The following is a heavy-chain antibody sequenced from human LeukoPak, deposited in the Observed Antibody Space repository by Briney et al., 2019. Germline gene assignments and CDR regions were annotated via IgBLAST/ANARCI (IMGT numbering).Heavy chain of an antibody. CDR2: ISAYNGNT. D-gene: IGHD6-19*01. V-gene: IGHV1-18*01. J-gene: IGHJ4*02. Sequence: ASVKVSCKASGYTFTNYGISWVRQAPGQGLEWMGWISAYNGNTNYAQKLQGRVTMTTDTSTSTAYMELRSLRSDDTAVYYCARDPVGIAVVSPKPFDYWGQGTLVTVSS. CDR3: ARDPVGIAVVSPKPFDY. CDR1: GYTFTNYG.